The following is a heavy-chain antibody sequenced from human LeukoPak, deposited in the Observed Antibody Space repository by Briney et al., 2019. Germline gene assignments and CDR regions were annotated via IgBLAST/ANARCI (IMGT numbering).Heavy chain of an antibody. CDR3: AKGGKWDVTPFDY. V-gene: IGHV3-23*01. J-gene: IGHJ4*02. CDR2: ISGGGGST. CDR1: GFTFSNYW. D-gene: IGHD1-26*01. Sequence: GGSLRLSCAASGFTFSNYWMHWVRQAPGKGLEWVSTISGGGGSTHYADSVKGRFTISRDNSKNTLYLQVNSLRAEDTAVYYCAKGGKWDVTPFDYWGQGTLVTVSS.